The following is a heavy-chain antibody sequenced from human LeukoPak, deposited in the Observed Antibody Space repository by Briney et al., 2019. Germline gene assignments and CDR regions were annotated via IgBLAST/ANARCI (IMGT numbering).Heavy chain of an antibody. J-gene: IGHJ4*02. V-gene: IGHV3-15*07. CDR2: IKSKTDGGTT. Sequence: GGSLRLSCAASGFIFSSYNMNWVRQAPGKGLEWVGRIKSKTDGGTTDYAAPVKGRFTISRDDSKNTLYLQMNSLKTEDTAVYYCTTLIRYDFWSGYPIDYWGQGTLVTVSS. D-gene: IGHD3-3*01. CDR3: TTLIRYDFWSGYPIDY. CDR1: GFIFSSYN.